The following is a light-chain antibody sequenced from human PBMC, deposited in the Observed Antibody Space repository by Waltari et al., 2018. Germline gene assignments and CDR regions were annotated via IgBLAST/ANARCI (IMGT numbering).Light chain of an antibody. CDR2: ETS. Sequence: DIQMTQSPSSLSASVGDRVTITCRASQHISNYLNWYLQRPGKAPELLIFETSSLSGGVPSRFSGSGSGTQFTLTISTLQPEDSATYYCLQSYRIPVTFGQGTRLEIK. V-gene: IGKV1-39*01. J-gene: IGKJ5*01. CDR3: LQSYRIPVT. CDR1: QHISNY.